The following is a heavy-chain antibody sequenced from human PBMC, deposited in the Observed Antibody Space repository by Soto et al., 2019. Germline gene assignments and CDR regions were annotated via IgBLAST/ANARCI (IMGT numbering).Heavy chain of an antibody. Sequence: SVSNAWMNWVRQAPGKGLEWVGRIKSKTDGGTTDYAAPVKGRFTISRDDSKNTLYLQMNSLKTEDTAVYYCTTVSYGDYPYWGRGTLVTVSS. CDR3: TTVSYGDYPY. CDR1: SVSNAW. V-gene: IGHV3-15*07. CDR2: IKSKTDGGTT. D-gene: IGHD4-17*01. J-gene: IGHJ4*02.